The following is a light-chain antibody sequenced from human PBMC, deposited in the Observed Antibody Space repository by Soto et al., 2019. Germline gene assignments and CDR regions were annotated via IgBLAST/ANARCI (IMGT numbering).Light chain of an antibody. Sequence: DIQLTQSPSSLSASVGDRVTITCRASRSISSSLAWYQQRPGKAPKHLIYQGSTLQREVSSRFSGSGSGTEFTLTISRLQTDDFATYYCQQYDSYPLTVGGGSKVDIK. CDR2: QGS. J-gene: IGKJ4*01. V-gene: IGKV1-5*03. CDR1: RSISSS. CDR3: QQYDSYPLT.